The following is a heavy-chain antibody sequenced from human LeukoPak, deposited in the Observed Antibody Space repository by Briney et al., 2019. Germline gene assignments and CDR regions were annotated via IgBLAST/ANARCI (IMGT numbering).Heavy chain of an antibody. V-gene: IGHV4-59*01. CDR3: ARDRGSGYDFDWFDP. CDR1: GGSISSYY. CDR2: IYYSGST. Sequence: SETLSLTCTVSGGSISSYYWSWIRQPPGKGLEWIGYIYYSGSTNYNPSLKSRVTISVDTSKNQFSLKLSSVTAADTAVYYCARDRGSGYDFDWFDPWGQGTLVTVSS. D-gene: IGHD5-12*01. J-gene: IGHJ5*02.